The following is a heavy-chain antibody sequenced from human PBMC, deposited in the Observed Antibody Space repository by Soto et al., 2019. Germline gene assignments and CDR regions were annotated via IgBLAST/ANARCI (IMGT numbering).Heavy chain of an antibody. Sequence: EVQLSESGGGLVQPGGSLRLSCAASGFTFSYYTMSWVRQAPGKGLEWVSGISGSGDTIYYADSVKGRFTISRDNSKNTLYLQMNSLRADDTAVYYGADPVPAATHYDYYDMDVWGQGTTVTVSS. CDR2: ISGSGDTI. V-gene: IGHV3-23*01. CDR1: GFTFSYYT. CDR3: ADPVPAATHYDYYDMDV. D-gene: IGHD2-2*01. J-gene: IGHJ6*02.